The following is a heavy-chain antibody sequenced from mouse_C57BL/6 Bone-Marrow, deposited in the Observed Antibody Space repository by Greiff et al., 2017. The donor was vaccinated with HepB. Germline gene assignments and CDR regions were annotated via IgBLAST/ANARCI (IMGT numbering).Heavy chain of an antibody. V-gene: IGHV14-4*01. J-gene: IGHJ4*01. CDR1: GFNIKDDY. Sequence: EVQLQQSGAELVRPGASVKLSCTASGFNIKDDYMHWVKQRPEQGLEWIGWIDPENGDTEYASKFQGKATITADTSSNTAYLQLSSLTSEDTAVYYCTPYYYGSSYDAMDYWGQGTSVTVSS. CDR3: TPYYYGSSYDAMDY. D-gene: IGHD1-1*01. CDR2: IDPENGDT.